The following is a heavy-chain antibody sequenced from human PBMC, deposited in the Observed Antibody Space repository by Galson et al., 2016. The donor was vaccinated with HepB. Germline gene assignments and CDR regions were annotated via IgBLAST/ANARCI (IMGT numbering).Heavy chain of an antibody. CDR2: INWDDGSA. CDR3: AKDIRAAVYGMDV. CDR1: GFTFDDYT. D-gene: IGHD6-25*01. V-gene: IGHV3-43*01. J-gene: IGHJ6*02. Sequence: SLRLSCAVSGFTFDDYTMHWVRQGPGKGLEWVALINWDDGSAYYADSVKGRFTISRDNSKSSLYLQMNRLTFEDTALYYCAKDIRAAVYGMDVWGRGTTVTVSS.